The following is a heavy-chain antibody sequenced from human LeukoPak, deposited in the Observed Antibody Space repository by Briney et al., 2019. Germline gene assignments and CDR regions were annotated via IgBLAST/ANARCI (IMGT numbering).Heavy chain of an antibody. CDR1: GFTFSSYW. D-gene: IGHD3-16*01. CDR2: IKQDGSDK. V-gene: IGHV3-7*01. CDR3: ARLGGDYVFDP. Sequence: SGGSLRLSCVVSGFTFSSYWMTWVRQAPGKGLEWVANIKQDGSDKYYVDSVKGRFTISRDNAKNSLYLQMNSLRAEDTAVYYCARLGGDYVFDPWGQGTLVTVSS. J-gene: IGHJ5*02.